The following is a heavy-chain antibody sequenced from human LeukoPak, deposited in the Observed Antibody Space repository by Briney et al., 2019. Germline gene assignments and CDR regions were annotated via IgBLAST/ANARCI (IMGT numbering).Heavy chain of an antibody. J-gene: IGHJ4*02. CDR2: IYYSGST. CDR1: GGSISSYY. D-gene: IGHD3-22*01. CDR3: ARAFDSSGYYDY. V-gene: IGHV4-59*01. Sequence: SETLSLTCTVSGGSISSYYWSWIRQPPGKGLEWIGYIYYSGSTNYNPSLKSRVTISVDTSKNQFSLKLSPVTAADTAVYYCARAFDSSGYYDYWGQGTLVTVSS.